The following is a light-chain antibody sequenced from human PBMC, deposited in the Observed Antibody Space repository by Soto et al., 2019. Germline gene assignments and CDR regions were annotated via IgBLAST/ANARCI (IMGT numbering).Light chain of an antibody. CDR1: QSIDRW. CDR2: GAS. V-gene: IGKV1-5*01. J-gene: IGKJ1*01. Sequence: DIQMTQSPSTLPASVGDRVTITCRASQSIDRWLSWYQQKAGRAPKLLIYGASTLASGVPSRFSGSGSGTEFTLTISSLQPDDSATYFCQRYNDKFGQGTKVDIK. CDR3: QRYNDK.